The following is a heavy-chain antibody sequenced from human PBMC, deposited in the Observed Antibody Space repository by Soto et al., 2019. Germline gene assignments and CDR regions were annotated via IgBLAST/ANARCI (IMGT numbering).Heavy chain of an antibody. J-gene: IGHJ4*02. CDR2: IYHSGST. D-gene: IGHD2-2*01. Sequence: PSETLSLTCAVSGGSISSGGYSWSWIRQPPGKGLEWIGYIYHSGSTYYNPSLKSRVTISVDRSKNQFSLKLSSVTAADTAVYYCAKGSCISTSCAVLDSWGQGTLVTVSS. V-gene: IGHV4-30-2*01. CDR3: AKGSCISTSCAVLDS. CDR1: GGSISSGGYS.